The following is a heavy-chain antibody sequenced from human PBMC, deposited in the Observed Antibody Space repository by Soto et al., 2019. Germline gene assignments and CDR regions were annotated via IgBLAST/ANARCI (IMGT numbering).Heavy chain of an antibody. V-gene: IGHV3-30*03. Sequence: QAHLVESGGGVVQPGRSLTLSCAASGFTFSSYGLHWVRQAPGEGLEWVTVISSDGNNKYYIDSVKGRFTISRDNSKNTLYLQMNSLRVEDTAVYYCARDGHFDSSGQYYFFDTWGQGTLVTVSS. CDR1: GFTFSSYG. CDR2: ISSDGNNK. CDR3: ARDGHFDSSGQYYFFDT. D-gene: IGHD3-22*01. J-gene: IGHJ4*02.